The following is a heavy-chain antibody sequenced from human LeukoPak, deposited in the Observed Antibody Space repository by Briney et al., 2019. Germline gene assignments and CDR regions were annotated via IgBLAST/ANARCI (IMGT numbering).Heavy chain of an antibody. Sequence: SVKVSCKASGGTFSSYAISWVRQAPGQGLEWMGGIIPIFGTANYAQKFQGRVTITADESTSTAYMELSSLRSEDTAVYYCARARSTLLWFGGWGAFDIWGQGTMVTVSS. V-gene: IGHV1-69*01. CDR1: GGTFSSYA. CDR3: ARARSTLLWFGGWGAFDI. CDR2: IIPIFGTA. D-gene: IGHD3-10*01. J-gene: IGHJ3*02.